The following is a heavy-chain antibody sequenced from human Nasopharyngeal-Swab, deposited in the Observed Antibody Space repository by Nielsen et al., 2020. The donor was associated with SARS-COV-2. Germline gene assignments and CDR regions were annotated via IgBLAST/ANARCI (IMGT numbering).Heavy chain of an antibody. J-gene: IGHJ4*02. Sequence: LSLTCVTSGFTFGRYWMTWVRQAPGKGLEWVANIQQDGDITYYLESVKGRFTISRDNAKNSLYLQMNSLRAEDTAVYFCARDPPSTGDYYFDHWGQGTLVTVSS. CDR1: GFTFGRYW. V-gene: IGHV3-7*01. CDR2: IQQDGDIT. CDR3: ARDPPSTGDYYFDH. D-gene: IGHD7-27*01.